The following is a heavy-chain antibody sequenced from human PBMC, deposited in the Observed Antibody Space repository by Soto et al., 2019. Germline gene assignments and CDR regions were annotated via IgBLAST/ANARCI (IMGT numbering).Heavy chain of an antibody. V-gene: IGHV1-69*12. Sequence: QVQLVQSGAEVKKPGSSVKVSCKASGGTFSNYALTWVRQAPGQGLEWMGGIIPIFGTPNYAQKFRGRVTITADESTSTAYMALSSLRSEDTAVYYCARGVTIFGVVTTYYYYGMDAWGQGTTVTVSS. D-gene: IGHD3-3*01. J-gene: IGHJ6*02. CDR2: IIPIFGTP. CDR1: GGTFSNYA. CDR3: ARGVTIFGVVTTYYYYGMDA.